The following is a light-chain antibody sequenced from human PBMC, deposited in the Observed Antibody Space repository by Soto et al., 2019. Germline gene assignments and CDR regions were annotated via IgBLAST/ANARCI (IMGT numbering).Light chain of an antibody. Sequence: DIQITQSPSSLSASVGDRVTITCRASQSINTCLNWYQQKPGKAPQLLIYAASTLQSGVPSTFSGSGSGTDFTLTISSLQPEDVATYFCQQCLRIPLTFGGGTKVDIK. V-gene: IGKV1-39*01. J-gene: IGKJ4*01. CDR1: QSINTC. CDR2: AAS. CDR3: QQCLRIPLT.